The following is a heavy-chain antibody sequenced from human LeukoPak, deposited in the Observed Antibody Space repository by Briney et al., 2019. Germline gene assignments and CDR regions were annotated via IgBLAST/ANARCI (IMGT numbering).Heavy chain of an antibody. J-gene: IGHJ6*03. Sequence: GGSLRLSCAASGFSFSSYNMNWVRQAPGKGLEWVSFISSSSSYIYYVDSVKGRFTISRDNAKNSLYLQMNSLRAEDTAVYYCARAVTTGYYYMDVWGKGTTVTVSS. CDR2: ISSSSSYI. V-gene: IGHV3-21*01. CDR1: GFSFSSYN. D-gene: IGHD4-17*01. CDR3: ARAVTTGYYYMDV.